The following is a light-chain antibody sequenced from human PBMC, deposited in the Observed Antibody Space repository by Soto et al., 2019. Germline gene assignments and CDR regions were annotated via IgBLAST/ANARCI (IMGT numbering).Light chain of an antibody. Sequence: EIVMTQSPATLSVSPGERASLSCRASQSVGSNLAWYQQIAGQAPRLLIYGASTRATGIPARFSGSGSGTECTLTISSLQSEDFAVYSCQQYTNWPYTFGQGTKLEIK. J-gene: IGKJ2*01. CDR3: QQYTNWPYT. CDR2: GAS. CDR1: QSVGSN. V-gene: IGKV3-15*01.